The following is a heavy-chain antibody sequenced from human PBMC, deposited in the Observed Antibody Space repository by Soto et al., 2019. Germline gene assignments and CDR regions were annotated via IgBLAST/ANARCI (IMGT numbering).Heavy chain of an antibody. CDR1: GFTFSNYG. D-gene: IGHD4-17*01. V-gene: IGHV3-30*18. Sequence: PGGSLRLSCAASGFTFSNYGMHWVRQAPGKGLEWVALISNDGSNKYYADSVKGRFTISRDNSKNTLYLQMNSLRAEDTAVYYCAKSTATSRVYYYGMDVWGQGTTVTVSS. CDR2: ISNDGSNK. J-gene: IGHJ6*02. CDR3: AKSTATSRVYYYGMDV.